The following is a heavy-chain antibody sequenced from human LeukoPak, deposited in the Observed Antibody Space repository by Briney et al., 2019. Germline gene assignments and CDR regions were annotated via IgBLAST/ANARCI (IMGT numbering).Heavy chain of an antibody. V-gene: IGHV4-34*01. CDR2: INHSGST. CDR1: GGSFSDYY. CDR3: ARGGRSYRSSWYPY. D-gene: IGHD6-13*01. J-gene: IGHJ4*02. Sequence: SETLSLTCAVYGGSFSDYYWSWIRQSPGKGLEWIGEINHSGSTNHNPSLKSRVTLSVDTSKNQFSLNLTSVSAADTAVYYCARGGRSYRSSWYPYWGQGNLVTVSS.